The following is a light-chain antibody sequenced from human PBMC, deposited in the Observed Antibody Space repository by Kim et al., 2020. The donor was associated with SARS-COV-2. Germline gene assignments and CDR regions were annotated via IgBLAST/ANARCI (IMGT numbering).Light chain of an antibody. CDR2: DVS. V-gene: IGLV2-14*03. CDR3: SSYTSSSTPRV. J-gene: IGLJ3*02. CDR1: SSDVGGYNY. Sequence: QSITSSCTGTSSDVGGYNYVSWYQQHPGKAPKLMIYDVSNRPSGVSNRFSGSKSGNTASLTISGLQAEDEADYYCSSYTSSSTPRVFGGGTQLTVL.